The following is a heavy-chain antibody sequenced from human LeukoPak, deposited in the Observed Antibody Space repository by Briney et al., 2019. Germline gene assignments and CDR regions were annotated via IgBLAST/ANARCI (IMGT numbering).Heavy chain of an antibody. J-gene: IGHJ5*02. CDR1: GFTVGSNY. V-gene: IGHV3-66*01. CDR2: MYSGGST. CDR3: ARGEYNWNDLHL. D-gene: IGHD1-20*01. Sequence: GGSLRLSCAASGFTVGSNYMSWVRQAPGRGLEWVSVMYSGGSTNYADSVKGRFTISRDNSKNTLYLQMNSLRAEDTAVYYCARGEYNWNDLHLWGQGTLVTVSS.